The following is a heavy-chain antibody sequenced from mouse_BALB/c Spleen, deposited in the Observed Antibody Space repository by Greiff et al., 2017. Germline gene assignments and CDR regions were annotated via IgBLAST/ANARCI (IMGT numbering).Heavy chain of an antibody. D-gene: IGHD1-1*02. J-gene: IGHJ4*01. CDR2: IYPGDGDT. CDR1: GYAFSSSW. V-gene: IGHV1-82*01. Sequence: VQLQQSGPELVKPGASVKISCKASGYAFSSSWMNWVKQRPGQGLEWIGRIYPGDGDTNYNGKFKGKATLTADKSSSTAYMQLSSLTSVDSAVYFCARGYYGYAMDYWGQGTSVTVSS. CDR3: ARGYYGYAMDY.